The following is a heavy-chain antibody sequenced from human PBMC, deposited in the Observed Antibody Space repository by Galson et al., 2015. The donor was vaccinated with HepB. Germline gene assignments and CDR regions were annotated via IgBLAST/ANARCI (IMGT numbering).Heavy chain of an antibody. CDR1: GYRFSTYP. V-gene: IGHV1-18*01. J-gene: IGHJ5*02. CDR2: ISPYNGDT. Sequence: SVKVSCKASGYRFSTYPITWVRQAPGQGLEWMGWISPYNGDTKYARKFQGRVTMTTDASTRTAYMELRSLRSGDTAVYYCARGALVGVVDGIQNNWFDPWGQGTLVTVSS. D-gene: IGHD2-15*01. CDR3: ARGALVGVVDGIQNNWFDP.